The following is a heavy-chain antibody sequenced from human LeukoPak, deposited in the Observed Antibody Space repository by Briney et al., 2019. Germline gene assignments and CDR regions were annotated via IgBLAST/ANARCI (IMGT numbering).Heavy chain of an antibody. CDR2: ISSSSSYT. CDR1: GFTFSDYY. Sequence: GGSLSLSCAASGFTFSDYYMSWIRQAPGKGLEWVSYISSSSSYTNYADSVKGRYTISRDDSRNSVYLQMDTLKTEDTAVYYCTRPPYSGAHYVDSWGEGTVGSVSS. D-gene: IGHD1-26*01. CDR3: TRPPYSGAHYVDS. V-gene: IGHV3-11*03. J-gene: IGHJ4*02.